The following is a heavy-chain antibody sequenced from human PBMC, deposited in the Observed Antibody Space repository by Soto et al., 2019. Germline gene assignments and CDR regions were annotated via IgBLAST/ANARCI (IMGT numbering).Heavy chain of an antibody. CDR3: VREKSDLELFNWLDP. CDR1: GYSFTTYW. CDR2: IDPRDSYT. D-gene: IGHD1-7*01. J-gene: IGHJ5*02. V-gene: IGHV5-10-1*01. Sequence: GESLKISCEASGYSFTTYWISWVRQMPGKGLEWMGAIDPRDSYTKYSPSFQGHVPISVDKSISTAYLQWNSLKASDTAIPYCVREKSDLELFNWLDPWGQGTLVTVS.